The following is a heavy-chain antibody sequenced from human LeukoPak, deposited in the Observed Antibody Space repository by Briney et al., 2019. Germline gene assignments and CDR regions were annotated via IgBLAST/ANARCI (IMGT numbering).Heavy chain of an antibody. D-gene: IGHD3-16*01. CDR2: ISSSSSYI. Sequence: PGGSLRLSCSASGFTFSSYSMNWVRQAPGMGLEWVSSISSSSSYIYYADSVKGRFTISRDNAKNSLYLQMNSLRAEDTAVYYCARVLGLDSYGMDVWGQGTTVTVSS. J-gene: IGHJ6*02. CDR1: GFTFSSYS. CDR3: ARVLGLDSYGMDV. V-gene: IGHV3-21*01.